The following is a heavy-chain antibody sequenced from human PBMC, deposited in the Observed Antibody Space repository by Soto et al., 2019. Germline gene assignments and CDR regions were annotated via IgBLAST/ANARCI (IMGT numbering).Heavy chain of an antibody. CDR1: GGSISSYY. D-gene: IGHD2-2*01. J-gene: IGHJ3*02. CDR3: ARSLPYCSSTSCYGIQAFDI. CDR2: IYYSGST. V-gene: IGHV4-59*08. Sequence: QVQLQESGPGLVKPSETLSLTCTVSGGSISSYYWSWIRQPPGKGLEWIGYIYYSGSTNYNPSLKSRVTISVETSKNQFSLKLSSVTAADTAVYYCARSLPYCSSTSCYGIQAFDIWGQGTMVTVSS.